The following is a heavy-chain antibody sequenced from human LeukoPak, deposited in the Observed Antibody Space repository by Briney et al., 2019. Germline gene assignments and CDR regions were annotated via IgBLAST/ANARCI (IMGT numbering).Heavy chain of an antibody. D-gene: IGHD2-2*02. CDR2: ISSSRRYI. J-gene: IGHJ4*02. CDR1: GFTFSSYS. Sequence: GGSLRLSCAASGFTFSSYSMNWVRQAPGKGLEWVSSISSSRRYIYYADSMKGRFTISRDNAKNSLYLQMDSLRAEDTAVYYCARDRYCSSTSCYTVDYWGQGTLVTVSS. CDR3: ARDRYCSSTSCYTVDY. V-gene: IGHV3-21*01.